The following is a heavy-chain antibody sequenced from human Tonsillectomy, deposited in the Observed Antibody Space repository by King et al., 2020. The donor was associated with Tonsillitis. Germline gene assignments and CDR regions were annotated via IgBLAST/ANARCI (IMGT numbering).Heavy chain of an antibody. Sequence: VQLVESGGGVIQPGGSLRLSCAASGFTFDDYAMHWVRQGPGKGLQWVSLISGDGGSRYYADSVKGRFTISRDNNKNSLYLQMNSLRTEDSALYYCVKTGGYYFNWFDPWGQGTLVTVSS. V-gene: IGHV3-43*02. CDR1: GFTFDDYA. CDR3: VKTGGYYFNWFDP. J-gene: IGHJ5*02. CDR2: ISGDGGSR. D-gene: IGHD3-3*01.